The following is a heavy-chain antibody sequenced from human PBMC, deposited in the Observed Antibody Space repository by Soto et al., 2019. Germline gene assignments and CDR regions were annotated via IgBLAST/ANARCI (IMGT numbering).Heavy chain of an antibody. CDR1: GGTFSSYA. J-gene: IGHJ4*02. Sequence: QVQLVQSGAEVKKPGSSVKVSCKASGGTFSSYAISWVRQAPGQGLEWMGGIIPIFGTANYAQKFQGRVTITADESTSTAYMELSSLRSEDTAVYYCASCSLCFEGLRFDYWGQGTLVTVSS. D-gene: IGHD2-21*01. CDR2: IIPIFGTA. CDR3: ASCSLCFEGLRFDY. V-gene: IGHV1-69*12.